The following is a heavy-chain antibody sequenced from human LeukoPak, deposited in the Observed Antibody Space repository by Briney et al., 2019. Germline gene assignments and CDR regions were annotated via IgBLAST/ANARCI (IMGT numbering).Heavy chain of an antibody. Sequence: SETLSLTCTVSGGSLSSGSYYWRWLRQPAGKGLEWIGRIYTSGSTNYNPSLKSRVTISVDTSKNQISLKLSSVTAADTAVYYCARFAPLVVPAAMNAFDVWGQGTMVTVSS. V-gene: IGHV4-61*02. D-gene: IGHD2-2*01. CDR3: ARFAPLVVPAAMNAFDV. J-gene: IGHJ3*01. CDR2: IYTSGST. CDR1: GGSLSSGSYY.